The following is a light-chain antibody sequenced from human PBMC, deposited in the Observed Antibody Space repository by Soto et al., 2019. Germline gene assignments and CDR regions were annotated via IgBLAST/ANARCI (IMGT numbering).Light chain of an antibody. CDR2: GAS. Sequence: IVLTQSPGTLSFSPGERAALSCRASQSVRGYLAWYQQKPGQGPRLLIYGASTRATGIPARFSGSGSGTDFTLTISSLQPEDFATYYCQQSYSSITFGQGTRLE. V-gene: IGKV3-11*01. CDR3: QQSYSSIT. J-gene: IGKJ5*01. CDR1: QSVRGY.